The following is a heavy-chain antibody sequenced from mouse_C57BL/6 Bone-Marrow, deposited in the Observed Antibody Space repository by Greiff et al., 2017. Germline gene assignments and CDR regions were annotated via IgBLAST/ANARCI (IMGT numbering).Heavy chain of an antibody. V-gene: IGHV1-69*01. D-gene: IGHD1-1*01. CDR2: IDPSDSYT. Sequence: QFQLQQPGAELVMPGASVKLSCKASGYTFTSYWMHWVKQRPGQGLEWIGEIDPSDSYTNYNQKFKGKSTLTVDKSSSTAYMQLSSLTSADSAVYYCARERGFITTVVVPFDYWGQGTTLTVSS. CDR1: GYTFTSYW. J-gene: IGHJ2*01. CDR3: ARERGFITTVVVPFDY.